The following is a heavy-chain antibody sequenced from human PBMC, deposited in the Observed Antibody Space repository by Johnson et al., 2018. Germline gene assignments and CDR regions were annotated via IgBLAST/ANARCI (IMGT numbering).Heavy chain of an antibody. CDR1: GFTFSDYY. D-gene: IGHD4-17*01. J-gene: IGHJ1*01. V-gene: IGHV3-11*06. Sequence: QVQLVESGGGLVQPGGSLRLSCAASGFTFSDYYMSWIRQAPGTGLEWVSYISSSSSYIYNADSMKGRFTIYRDNAKNSMHPQMNSLRAEDTAVYYCARSQSAYYGDYVGAEYFQHWGQGTLVTVSS. CDR2: ISSSSSYI. CDR3: ARSQSAYYGDYVGAEYFQH.